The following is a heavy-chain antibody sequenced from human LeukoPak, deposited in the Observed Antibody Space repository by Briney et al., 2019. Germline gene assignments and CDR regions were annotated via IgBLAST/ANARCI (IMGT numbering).Heavy chain of an antibody. Sequence: GGSLRLSCAASGFTFSSYAMNWVRQAPGKGLEWVSYISSSTGTIYYADSVKGRFTISRDNAKNSLYLQMNSLRDEDTAVYYCARGLPSGGSCFDYWGQGTLVTVSS. CDR3: ARGLPSGGSCFDY. D-gene: IGHD2-15*01. CDR2: ISSSTGTI. J-gene: IGHJ4*02. V-gene: IGHV3-48*02. CDR1: GFTFSSYA.